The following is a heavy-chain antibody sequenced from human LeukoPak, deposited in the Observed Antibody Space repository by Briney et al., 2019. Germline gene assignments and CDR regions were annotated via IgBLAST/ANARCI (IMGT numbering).Heavy chain of an antibody. D-gene: IGHD3-22*01. CDR3: AREAYYYDLYYFDY. CDR1: GGSFSDYY. J-gene: IGHJ4*02. CDR2: INHSGST. V-gene: IGHV4-34*01. Sequence: SETLSLTCAVYGGSFSDYYWSWIRQPPGKGLEWIGEINHSGSTNYNPSLKSRVTISVDTSKNQFSLKLSSVTAADTAVYYCAREAYYYDLYYFDYWGQGTLVTVSS.